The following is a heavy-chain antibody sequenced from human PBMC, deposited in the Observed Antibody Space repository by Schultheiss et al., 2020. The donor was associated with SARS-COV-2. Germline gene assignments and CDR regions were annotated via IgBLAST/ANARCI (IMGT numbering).Heavy chain of an antibody. CDR1: GYSISSGYY. CDR2: INHSGST. Sequence: SETLSLTCAVSGYSISSGYYWGWIRQPPGKGLEWIGEINHSGSTNYNPSLKSRVTISVDTSKNQFSLKLNSVTAADTAVYFCARITRVTRARYNWFDPWGQGTLVTVSS. V-gene: IGHV4-38-2*01. CDR3: ARITRVTRARYNWFDP. D-gene: IGHD1-20*01. J-gene: IGHJ5*02.